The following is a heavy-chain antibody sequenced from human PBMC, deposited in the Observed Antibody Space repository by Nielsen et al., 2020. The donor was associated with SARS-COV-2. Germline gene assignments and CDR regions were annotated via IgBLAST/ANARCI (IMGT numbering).Heavy chain of an antibody. J-gene: IGHJ6*03. CDR3: ANLAAAGTYYYYMDV. CDR2: ITPFNGNT. Sequence: WVRQAPGQALEWMGWITPFNGNTNYAQKFQDRVTITRDRSMSTAYMELSSLRSEDTAMYYCANLAAAGTYYYYMDVWGKGTTVTVSS. D-gene: IGHD6-13*01. V-gene: IGHV1-45*02.